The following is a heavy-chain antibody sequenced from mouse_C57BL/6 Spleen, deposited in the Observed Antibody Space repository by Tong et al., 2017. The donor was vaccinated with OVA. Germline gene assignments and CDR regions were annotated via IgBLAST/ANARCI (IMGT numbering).Heavy chain of an antibody. CDR2: INPYNDGT. CDR1: GYTFTSYV. CDR3: ARADGCYMFCY. V-gene: IGHV1-14*01. D-gene: IGHD2-3*01. J-gene: IGHJ3*02. Sequence: EVQLQQSGPELVKPGASVKMSCKASGYTFTSYVMHWVKQKPGQGLEWIGYINPYNDGTKYNEKFKGKATLTSDKSSSTGYMEISRLTTEESAVYYCARADGCYMFCYWGQGTPVTVSA.